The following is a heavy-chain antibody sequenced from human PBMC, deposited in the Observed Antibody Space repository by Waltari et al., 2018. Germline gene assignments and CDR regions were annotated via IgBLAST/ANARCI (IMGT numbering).Heavy chain of an antibody. D-gene: IGHD3-22*01. CDR1: GGSISSSSYY. CDR3: AMSLNYYDSSGYPGDYYYYGMDV. J-gene: IGHJ6*02. CDR2: IYYSGST. V-gene: IGHV4-39*01. Sequence: QLQLQESGPGLVKPSETLSLTCTVSGGSISSSSYYWGWIRQPPGKGLEWIGGIYYSGSTNTNPSLKSRVTISVDTSKTQFSLKLSSVTAADTAVYYCAMSLNYYDSSGYPGDYYYYGMDVWGQGTTVTVSS.